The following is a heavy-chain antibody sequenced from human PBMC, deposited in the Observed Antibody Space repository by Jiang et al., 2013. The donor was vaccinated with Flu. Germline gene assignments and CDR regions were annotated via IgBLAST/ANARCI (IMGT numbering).Heavy chain of an antibody. Sequence: QTLSLTCAISGDSVSSNSAAWNWIRQSPSRGLEWLGRTYYKSKWYNDYAVSVKSRITINPDTSKNQFSLQLNSVTPEDTAIYYCARQRTGSSGWYLYWFDPWGQGTLVSVSS. CDR3: ARQRTGSSGWYLYWFDP. CDR2: TYYKSKWYN. CDR1: GDSVSSNSAA. D-gene: IGHD6-19*01. J-gene: IGHJ5*02. V-gene: IGHV6-1*01.